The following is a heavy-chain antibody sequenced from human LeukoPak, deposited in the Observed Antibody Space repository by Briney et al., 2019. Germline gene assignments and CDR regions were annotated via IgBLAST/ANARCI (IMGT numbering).Heavy chain of an antibody. Sequence: GGPLRLSCAASGFTFSSYSMNWVRQAPGKGLEWVSYISSSSSTIYYADSVKGRFTISRDNAKNSLYLQMNSLRAEDTAVYYCARGPERYYDFWSGPNWFDPWGQETLVTVSS. D-gene: IGHD3-3*01. CDR1: GFTFSSYS. CDR2: ISSSSSTI. V-gene: IGHV3-48*01. J-gene: IGHJ5*02. CDR3: ARGPERYYDFWSGPNWFDP.